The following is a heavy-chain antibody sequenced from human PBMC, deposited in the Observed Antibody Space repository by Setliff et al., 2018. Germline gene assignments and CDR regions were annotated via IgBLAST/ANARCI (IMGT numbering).Heavy chain of an antibody. D-gene: IGHD3-22*01. CDR3: ARGYYDSYARYYVVGDY. CDR1: GGTFSSFG. V-gene: IGHV1-46*01. J-gene: IGHJ4*02. CDR2: INPGGGST. Sequence: ASVKVSCKASGGTFSSFGINWVRQAPGQGLEWMGMINPGGGSTTYAQKFQGRVTMTRGTSTSTVYMELSSLRTEDTAVYYCARGYYDSYARYYVVGDYWGQGTPVTVSS.